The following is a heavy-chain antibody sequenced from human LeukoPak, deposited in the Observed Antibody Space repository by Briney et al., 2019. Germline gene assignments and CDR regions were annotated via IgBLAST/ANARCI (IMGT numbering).Heavy chain of an antibody. CDR2: ISSSSSYI. D-gene: IGHD6-13*01. CDR1: GFTFSSYS. V-gene: IGHV3-21*01. J-gene: IGHJ4*02. Sequence: GGSLRLSCAASGFTFSSYSMNWVRQAPGKGLEWVSSISSSSSYIYYADSVKGRFTISRDNAKNSLYLQTNSLRAEDTAVYYCARDFSRIAAAGTGWGQGTLVTVSS. CDR3: ARDFSRIAAAGTG.